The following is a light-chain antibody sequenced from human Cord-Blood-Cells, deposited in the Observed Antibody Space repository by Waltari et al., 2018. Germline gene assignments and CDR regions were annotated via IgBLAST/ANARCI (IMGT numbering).Light chain of an antibody. CDR2: WAS. V-gene: IGKV4-1*01. Sequence: DIVMTQSPDSLAVSLGERATINCKSSQSVLYSSNNKNYLAWYQQKPGQPPKLLIYWASTLESTVPDRFSGSGSVTDFTLTISILQAEDVSVYYCQQYYSTPTFGQGTKVEIK. CDR1: QSVLYSSNNKNY. CDR3: QQYYSTPT. J-gene: IGKJ1*01.